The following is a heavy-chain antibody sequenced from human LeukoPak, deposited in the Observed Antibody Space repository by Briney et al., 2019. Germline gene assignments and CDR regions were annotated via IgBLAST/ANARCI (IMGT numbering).Heavy chain of an antibody. CDR2: IYHSGTT. CDR1: GGSISSYY. D-gene: IGHD3-10*01. J-gene: IGHJ2*01. Sequence: SETLSLTCTVSGGSISSYYWSWLRQPPGKGLEGIGYIYHSGTTNYNPSLKSRVTISIDASKNQFSLKLSSVTAADTAVYYCARDPSLTGSSYFDLWGRGTLVSVSS. V-gene: IGHV4-59*01. CDR3: ARDPSLTGSSYFDL.